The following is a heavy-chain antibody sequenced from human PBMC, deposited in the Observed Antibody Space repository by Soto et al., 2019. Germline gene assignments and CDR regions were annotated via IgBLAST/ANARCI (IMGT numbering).Heavy chain of an antibody. CDR1: GFTFSDYY. Sequence: QVLLVESGGGLVKPGGSQRLSCAASGFTFSDYYMSWIRQAPGMGLEWVSYISGSGNSIYYADSVKGRFTISRDNAKNSLYLQMNSLRVEDTAVYYCATLSTQFDRWGQGNLVTVSS. V-gene: IGHV3-11*01. CDR3: ATLSTQFDR. CDR2: ISGSGNSI. D-gene: IGHD1-1*01. J-gene: IGHJ5*02.